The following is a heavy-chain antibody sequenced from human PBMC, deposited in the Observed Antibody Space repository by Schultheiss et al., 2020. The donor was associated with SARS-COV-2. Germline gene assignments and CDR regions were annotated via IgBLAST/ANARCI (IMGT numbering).Heavy chain of an antibody. CDR1: GYTFTGYY. CDR2: ISAYNGNT. D-gene: IGHD4-17*01. Sequence: ASVKVSCKASGYTFTGYYMHWVRQAPGQGLEWMGWISAYNGNTNYAQKLQGRVTMTTDTSTSTAYMELRSLRSDDTAVYYCARRKVGYGDYYFDYWGQGTLVTVSS. J-gene: IGHJ4*02. V-gene: IGHV1-18*04. CDR3: ARRKVGYGDYYFDY.